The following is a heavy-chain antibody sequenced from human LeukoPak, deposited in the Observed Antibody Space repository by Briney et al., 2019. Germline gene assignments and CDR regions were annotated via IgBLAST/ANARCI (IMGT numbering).Heavy chain of an antibody. Sequence: PGGSLRLSCAASGFSFNEYGMHWVRQAPGKGLEWVAYIGHDGSNKYYADSVKGRFTISRDSSKNTLYLQMNSLRAEDAAVYYCARDVRIVYYNRSPDYWGQGTLVTVSS. CDR3: ARDVRIVYYNRSPDY. V-gene: IGHV3-30*02. CDR1: GFSFNEYG. J-gene: IGHJ4*02. CDR2: IGHDGSNK. D-gene: IGHD3-22*01.